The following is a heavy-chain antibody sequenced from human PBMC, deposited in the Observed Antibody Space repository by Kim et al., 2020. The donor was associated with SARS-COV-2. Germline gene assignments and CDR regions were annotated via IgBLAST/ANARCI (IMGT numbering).Heavy chain of an antibody. CDR3: ASNTMIVVVTPSGAFDI. J-gene: IGHJ3*02. Sequence: ASVKVSCKVSGYTLTELSMHWVRQAPGKGLEWMGGFDPEDGETIYAQKFQGRVTMTEDTSTDTAYMELSSLRSEDTAMYYCASNTMIVVVTPSGAFDIWGQGTMVTVSS. D-gene: IGHD3-22*01. CDR1: GYTLTELS. V-gene: IGHV1-24*01. CDR2: FDPEDGET.